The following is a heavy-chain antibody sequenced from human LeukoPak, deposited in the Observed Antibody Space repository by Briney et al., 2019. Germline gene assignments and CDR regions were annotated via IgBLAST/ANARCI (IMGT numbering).Heavy chain of an antibody. CDR1: GFTFSNYA. J-gene: IGHJ4*02. V-gene: IGHV3-30*18. CDR3: AKDSAGVRPKYYFDY. Sequence: GGSLRLSCAASGFTFSNYAIPWVRQAPGKGLEWVAVISYDGSNKYYADSVKGRFTISRDNSKNTLYLQMNSLRAEDTAVYYCAKDSAGVRPKYYFDYWGQGTLVTVSS. CDR2: ISYDGSNK. D-gene: IGHD1-1*01.